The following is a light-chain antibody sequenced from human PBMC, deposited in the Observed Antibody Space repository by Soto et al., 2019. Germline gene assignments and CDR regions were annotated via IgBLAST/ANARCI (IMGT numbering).Light chain of an antibody. V-gene: IGKV3-15*01. CDR2: DAS. CDR3: QQCRNWPLT. J-gene: IGKJ4*01. Sequence: IVMMQSPATLSVSPGEGATLSCKASQNVYNNLAWYQQRPGQPPRLLIYDASTMATGILARFSGSGYGTEFTLTISSLQSEDFAVYFCQQCRNWPLTFGGGTKVDIK. CDR1: QNVYNN.